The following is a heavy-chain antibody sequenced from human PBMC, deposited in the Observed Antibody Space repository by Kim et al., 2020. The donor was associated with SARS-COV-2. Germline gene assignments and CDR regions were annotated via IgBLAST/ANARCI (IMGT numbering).Heavy chain of an antibody. D-gene: IGHD6-13*01. J-gene: IGHJ6*02. Sequence: AKKFQGRVTMTRDTSTSTVYMELSSLRSEDTAVYYCARRSGIAAADYMDVWGQGTTVTVSS. V-gene: IGHV1-46*01. CDR3: ARRSGIAAADYMDV.